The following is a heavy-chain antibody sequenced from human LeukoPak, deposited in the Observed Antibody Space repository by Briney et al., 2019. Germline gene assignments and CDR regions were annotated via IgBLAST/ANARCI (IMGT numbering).Heavy chain of an antibody. CDR1: GYTFTSYY. D-gene: IGHD1-1*01. Sequence: ASVKVSCKPSGYTFTSYYMHWVRQAPGQGLEWMGWINPNSGGTNYAQKFQGRVTMTRDTSISTAYMELSRLRSDDTAVYYCAGAAPPPSCWFDPWGQGTLVTVSS. V-gene: IGHV1-2*02. J-gene: IGHJ5*02. CDR3: AGAAPPPSCWFDP. CDR2: INPNSGGT.